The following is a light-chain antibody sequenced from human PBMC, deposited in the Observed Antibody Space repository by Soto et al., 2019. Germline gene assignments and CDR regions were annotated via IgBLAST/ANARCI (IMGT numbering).Light chain of an antibody. V-gene: IGKV3-15*01. J-gene: IGKJ1*01. CDR1: QSVSSD. Sequence: MVMTQSPATLSVSPGERATLSCRAGQSVSSDVAWYQQKPGQAPRLLIYGASTRATGIPARFSGSGSGTEFSLTISSLESEDSAVYYCQHYNNGWAFGHGTKVEIK. CDR2: GAS. CDR3: QHYNNGWA.